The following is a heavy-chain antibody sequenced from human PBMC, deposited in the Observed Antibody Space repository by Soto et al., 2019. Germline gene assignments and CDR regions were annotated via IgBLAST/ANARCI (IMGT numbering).Heavy chain of an antibody. V-gene: IGHV3-7*04. CDR1: GFTFSSYW. CDR2: IKQDGSEK. CDR3: ARDAPSNYFDS. Sequence: EVQLVESGGGLVQPGGSLRLSCAASGFTFSSYWMTWVRQAPGKGLEWVANIKQDGSEKYYVDSVKGRFTISRDNAKNSLYLQINSLRADDTAVYYCARDAPSNYFDSWGQGTLVTVSS. J-gene: IGHJ4*02.